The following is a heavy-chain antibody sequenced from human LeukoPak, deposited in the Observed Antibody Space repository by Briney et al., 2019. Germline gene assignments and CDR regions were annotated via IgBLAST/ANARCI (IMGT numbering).Heavy chain of an antibody. D-gene: IGHD3-10*01. CDR1: GFTFSSYG. J-gene: IGHJ6*03. CDR3: AKVRGSGSYPDYYYYYMDV. V-gene: IGHV3-30*02. Sequence: GGSLRLSCAASGFTFSSYGMHWVSQAPGKGLEWVAFIRYDGSNKYYADSVKGRFTISRDNSKNSVYLQINRQRAEDTAVYYCAKVRGSGSYPDYYYYYMDVWGKGTTVTISS. CDR2: IRYDGSNK.